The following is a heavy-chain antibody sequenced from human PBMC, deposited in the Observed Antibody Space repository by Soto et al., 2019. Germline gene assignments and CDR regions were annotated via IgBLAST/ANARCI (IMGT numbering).Heavy chain of an antibody. Sequence: QVQLVQSGAEVKKPGASVKVSCKASGYTFTNYDINWVRQATGQGPEYMGGMNPNSGKIGYVQKFQERVTITSNTSISTAYMELSSLSCEDTAFYYWARVITGYCGVATCYSGWFGPWGQGTLVTVSS. CDR1: GYTFTNYD. D-gene: IGHD2-15*01. CDR2: MNPNSGKI. V-gene: IGHV1-8*01. CDR3: ARVITGYCGVATCYSGWFGP. J-gene: IGHJ5*02.